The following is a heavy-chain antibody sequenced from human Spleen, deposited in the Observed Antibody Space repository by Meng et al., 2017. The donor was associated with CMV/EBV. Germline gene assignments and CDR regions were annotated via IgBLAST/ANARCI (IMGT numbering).Heavy chain of an antibody. CDR2: ISSSSSTI. Sequence: GESLKISCAASGFTFSSYSMNWVRQAPGKGLEWVSYISSSSSTIYYADSVKGRFTISRDNAKNSLYLQMNSLRAADTAVYYCAREGYQLLNWFDPWGQGTLVTVSS. J-gene: IGHJ5*02. CDR3: AREGYQLLNWFDP. CDR1: GFTFSSYS. D-gene: IGHD2-2*01. V-gene: IGHV3-48*04.